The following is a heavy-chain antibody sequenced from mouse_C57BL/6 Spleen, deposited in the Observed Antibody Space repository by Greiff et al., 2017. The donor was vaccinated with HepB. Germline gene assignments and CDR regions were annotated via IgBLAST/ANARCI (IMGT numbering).Heavy chain of an antibody. V-gene: IGHV5-6*01. CDR3: ASVYYDYDSPYAMDY. Sequence: EVKLVESGGDLVKPGGSLKLSCAASGFTFSSYGMSWVRQTPDKRLEWVATISSGGSYTYYPDSVKGRFTISRENAKNTLYLQMSSLKSEDTAMYYCASVYYDYDSPYAMDYWGQGTSVTVSS. CDR1: GFTFSSYG. CDR2: ISSGGSYT. D-gene: IGHD2-4*01. J-gene: IGHJ4*01.